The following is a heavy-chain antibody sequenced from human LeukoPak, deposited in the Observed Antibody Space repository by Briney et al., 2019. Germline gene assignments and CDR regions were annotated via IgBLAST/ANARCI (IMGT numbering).Heavy chain of an antibody. CDR3: ARTFSSRDWFDP. CDR1: GGSFSLYY. V-gene: IGHV4-34*01. D-gene: IGHD3-10*01. CDR2: INHSGNT. J-gene: IGHJ5*02. Sequence: PSETLSPTCAVYGGSFSLYYWTWIRQSPGKGLEWIGEINHSGNTNYNPSLKSRVTISVDTSKNQFSLKVSSVTAADTAVYYCARTFSSRDWFDPWGQGTLVTVSS.